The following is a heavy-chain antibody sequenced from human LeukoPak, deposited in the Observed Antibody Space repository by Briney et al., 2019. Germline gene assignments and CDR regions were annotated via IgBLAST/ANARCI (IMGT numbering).Heavy chain of an antibody. V-gene: IGHV4-59*08. D-gene: IGHD6-13*01. CDR1: GGSISSYY. CDR3: ARGGDDSSSWYLFDY. J-gene: IGHJ4*02. Sequence: SETLSLTCTVSGGSISSYYWSWIRQPPGKGLEWIGYIYYSGSTNYNPSLKSRVTISVDTSKNQFSLKLSSVTAADTAVYYCARGGDDSSSWYLFDYWGQGTLVTVSS. CDR2: IYYSGST.